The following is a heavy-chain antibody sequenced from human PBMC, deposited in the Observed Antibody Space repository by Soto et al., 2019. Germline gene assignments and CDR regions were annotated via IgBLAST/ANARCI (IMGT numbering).Heavy chain of an antibody. Sequence: PSETLYLTCNVSGVSIRSRSYYWGWIRQPPGKGLEWIGSIYYSGSTYYNPSLKSRVTISVDTSKNQFSLKLSSVTAADTAVYYCARPSAPEINWFDPWGQGTLVTVS. CDR1: GVSIRSRSYY. J-gene: IGHJ5*02. CDR3: ARPSAPEINWFDP. V-gene: IGHV4-39*01. CDR2: IYYSGST.